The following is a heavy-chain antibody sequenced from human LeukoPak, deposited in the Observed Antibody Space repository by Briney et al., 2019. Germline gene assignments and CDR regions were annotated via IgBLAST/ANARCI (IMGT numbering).Heavy chain of an antibody. CDR3: PRLYCSSTSCNEFDY. J-gene: IGHJ4*02. D-gene: IGHD2-2*01. CDR1: GFTFSGSA. V-gene: IGHV3-73*01. Sequence: GGSLRLSCAASGFTFSGSAMHWVRQASGKGLEWVGRIRSKANSYATAYAASLKGRFTISRAESKNTAYLQMNSLKTEDTPGYYCPRLYCSSTSCNEFDYWGQGKLVTVSS. CDR2: IRSKANSYAT.